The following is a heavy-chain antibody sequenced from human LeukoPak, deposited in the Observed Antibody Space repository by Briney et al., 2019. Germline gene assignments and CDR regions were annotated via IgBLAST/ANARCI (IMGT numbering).Heavy chain of an antibody. CDR1: GFPFYHFG. Sequence: PGGSVSLLRVVCGFPFYHFGMLGARHAPDRALVGVAVIWHDGSSQYYADSVKGRFTISRDNSMNTLYLQMNSLRAEDTAVYYCAKDAQRGFDYSNSLESWGQGTLVTVSS. CDR2: IWHDGSSQ. V-gene: IGHV3-33*06. D-gene: IGHD4-11*01. J-gene: IGHJ5*01. CDR3: AKDAQRGFDYSNSLES.